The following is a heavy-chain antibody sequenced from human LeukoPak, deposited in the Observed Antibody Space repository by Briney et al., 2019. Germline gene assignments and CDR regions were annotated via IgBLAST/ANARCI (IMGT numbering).Heavy chain of an antibody. J-gene: IGHJ4*02. CDR2: LSGSGGTT. CDR1: GFTFSDYS. V-gene: IGHV3-23*01. Sequence: HPGGSLRLSCAASGFTFSDYSMSWVRQAPGKGLEWVSALSGSGGTTYSADSVKGRFTISRDNSKNTLYLQMNSLRAEDTAVYYCAKDSCSGGSCYYFDYWGQGTLVTVST. CDR3: AKDSCSGGSCYYFDY. D-gene: IGHD2-15*01.